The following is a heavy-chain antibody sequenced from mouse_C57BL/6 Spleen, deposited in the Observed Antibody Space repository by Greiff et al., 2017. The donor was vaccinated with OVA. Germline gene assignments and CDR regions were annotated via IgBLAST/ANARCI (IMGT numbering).Heavy chain of an antibody. CDR2: RDPEDGAT. J-gene: IGHJ2*01. CDR1: GFNIKDYY. V-gene: IGHV14-2*01. Sequence: VQLQQPGAELVKPGASVKLSCTASGFNIKDYYMHWVKQRTEQGLEWIGPRDPEDGATKYAPKFQGKATITADTSSNTAYLQLSSLTSEDTAVYYCAREAGFITTVVVDYWGQGTTLTVSS. D-gene: IGHD1-1*01. CDR3: AREAGFITTVVVDY.